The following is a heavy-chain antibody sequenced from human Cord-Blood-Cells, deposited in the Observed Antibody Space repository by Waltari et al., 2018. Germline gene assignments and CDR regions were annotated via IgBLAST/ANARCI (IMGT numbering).Heavy chain of an antibody. CDR3: AREDIVVVIATYNWFDP. CDR2: IYHRGRT. Sequence: QVQLQESGPGLVKPSATLSLTCAISGYSLSSGYSWGWIRQPPGKGLEWIGSIYHRGRTYYNPSLKSRVTISVDTSKNQFSLKLSSVTAADTAVYYCAREDIVVVIATYNWFDPWGQGTLVTVSS. CDR1: GYSLSSGYS. V-gene: IGHV4-38-2*02. J-gene: IGHJ5*02. D-gene: IGHD2-21*01.